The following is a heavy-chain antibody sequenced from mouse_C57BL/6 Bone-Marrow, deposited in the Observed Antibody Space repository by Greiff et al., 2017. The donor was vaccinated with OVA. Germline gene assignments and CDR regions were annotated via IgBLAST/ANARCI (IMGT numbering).Heavy chain of an antibody. CDR1: GFTFSDYG. Sequence: EVQLVESGGGLVKPGGSLKLSCAASGFTFSDYGMHWVRQAPEKGLEWVAYISSGSSTIYYADTVKGRFTISRDNAKKTLFLQMTSLRYEGTAMYYSARKDYGSSDGFAYWGQGTLVTVSA. CDR3: ARKDYGSSDGFAY. V-gene: IGHV5-17*01. D-gene: IGHD1-1*01. CDR2: ISSGSSTI. J-gene: IGHJ3*01.